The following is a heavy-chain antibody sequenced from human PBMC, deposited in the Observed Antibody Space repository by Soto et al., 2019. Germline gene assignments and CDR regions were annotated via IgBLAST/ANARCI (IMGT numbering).Heavy chain of an antibody. CDR2: MNPNSGNT. CDR1: GYTFTSYD. CDR3: ASALRHIVVVPAARNYYYYMDV. Sequence: ASVKVSCKASGYTFTSYDINWVRQATGQGLEWMGWMNPNSGNTGYAQKFQGRVTMTRNTSISTAYMELSSLRSEDTAVYYCASALRHIVVVPAARNYYYYMDVWGKGTTVTVSS. J-gene: IGHJ6*03. V-gene: IGHV1-8*01. D-gene: IGHD2-2*01.